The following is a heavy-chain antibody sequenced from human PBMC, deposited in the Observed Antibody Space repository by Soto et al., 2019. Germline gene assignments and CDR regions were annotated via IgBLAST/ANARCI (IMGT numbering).Heavy chain of an antibody. CDR1: GGSFSGYY. Sequence: SETLSLTCAVYGGSFSGYYWSWIRQPPGKGLEWIGEINHSGSTNYNPSLKSRVTISVDTSKNQFSLKLSSVTAADTAVYYCARGWAEAVAAAGTGTPYYYYYGMDVWGQGATVTVSS. V-gene: IGHV4-34*01. D-gene: IGHD6-13*01. CDR2: INHSGST. J-gene: IGHJ6*02. CDR3: ARGWAEAVAAAGTGTPYYYYYGMDV.